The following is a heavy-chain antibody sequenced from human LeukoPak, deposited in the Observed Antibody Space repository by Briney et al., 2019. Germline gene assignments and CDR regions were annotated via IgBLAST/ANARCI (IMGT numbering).Heavy chain of an antibody. CDR2: IIPIFGTA. Sequence: SVKVSCKASGGTFSSYAISWVRQAPGQGLEWMGGIIPIFGTANYAQKFQGRVTIPADGSTSAAYVALSRLASGAPAVYYCARVTAYDFSSGHRTPSIFGYYYYMDVWGKGTTVTVSS. CDR3: ARVTAYDFSSGHRTPSIFGYYYYMDV. D-gene: IGHD3-3*01. V-gene: IGHV1-69*13. CDR1: GGTFSSYA. J-gene: IGHJ6*03.